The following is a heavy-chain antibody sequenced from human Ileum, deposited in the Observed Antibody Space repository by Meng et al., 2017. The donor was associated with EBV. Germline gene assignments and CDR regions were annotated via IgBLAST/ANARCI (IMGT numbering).Heavy chain of an antibody. CDR1: GFIFNNYA. CDR2: ISGGADST. CDR3: AKGRAGNWFDP. J-gene: IGHJ5*02. V-gene: IGHV3-23*04. Sequence: EVHMVGSGGGWVQPGGSLSLACASSGFIFNNYAMSWVRQTPGKGLEWVSAISGGADSTYYVHSVEGRFTISRDNSKNTLYLQMNSLRAEDSAVYYCAKGRAGNWFDPWGQGTLVTVSS.